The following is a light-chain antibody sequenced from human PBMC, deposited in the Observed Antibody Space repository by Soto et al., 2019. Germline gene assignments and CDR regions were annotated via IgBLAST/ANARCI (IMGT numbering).Light chain of an antibody. J-gene: IGLJ2*01. Sequence: QSVLTQPPSVSGAPGQRVTISCTGSSSNIGAGYHVQWYQQLPGTAPKLLIYGNSSRPSGVPDRFSGSKSGTSASLAISGLQAEDEAGYYCQSYDSSLSGVVFGGGTKLTVL. CDR3: QSYDSSLSGVV. CDR1: SSNIGAGYH. V-gene: IGLV1-40*01. CDR2: GNS.